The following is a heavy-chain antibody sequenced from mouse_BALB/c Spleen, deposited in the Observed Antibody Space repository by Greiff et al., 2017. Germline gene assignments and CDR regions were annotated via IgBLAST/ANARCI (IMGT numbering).Heavy chain of an antibody. Sequence: EVMLVESGGGLVQPGGSLRLSCATSGFTFTDYYMSWVRQPPGKALEWLGFIRNKANGYTTEYSASVKGRFTISRDNSQSILYLQMNTLRAEDSATYYCARAHLLKYFDVWGAGTTVTVSS. D-gene: IGHD1-1*01. CDR3: ARAHLLKYFDV. CDR2: IRNKANGYTT. J-gene: IGHJ1*01. CDR1: GFTFTDYY. V-gene: IGHV7-3*02.